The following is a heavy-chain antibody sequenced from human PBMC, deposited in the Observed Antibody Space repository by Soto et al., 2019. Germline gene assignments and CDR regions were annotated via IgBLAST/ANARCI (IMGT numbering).Heavy chain of an antibody. V-gene: IGHV3-53*01. CDR1: GFTVSSNY. CDR3: ASSRGNSGYVYKLDYYGMDV. D-gene: IGHD5-12*01. Sequence: PGGSLRLSCAASGFTVSSNYMSWVRQAPGKGLEWVSVIYSGGSTYYADSVKGRFTISRDNSKNTLYLQMNSLRAEDTAVYYCASSRGNSGYVYKLDYYGMDVWGQGTTVTVSS. CDR2: IYSGGST. J-gene: IGHJ6*02.